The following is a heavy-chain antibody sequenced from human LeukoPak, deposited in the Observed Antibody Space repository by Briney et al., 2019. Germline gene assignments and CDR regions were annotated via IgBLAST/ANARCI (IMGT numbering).Heavy chain of an antibody. Sequence: GGSLRLSCAASGFTFSSYGMHWVRQAPGKGLEWVAFIRYDGSNKYYADSVKGRFTISRDNSKNTLYLQMNSLRAEDTAVYYCARDGGGDIAVVFSGLDWFDPWGQGTLVTVSS. J-gene: IGHJ5*02. CDR1: GFTFSSYG. CDR2: IRYDGSNK. D-gene: IGHD6-19*01. CDR3: ARDGGGDIAVVFSGLDWFDP. V-gene: IGHV3-30*02.